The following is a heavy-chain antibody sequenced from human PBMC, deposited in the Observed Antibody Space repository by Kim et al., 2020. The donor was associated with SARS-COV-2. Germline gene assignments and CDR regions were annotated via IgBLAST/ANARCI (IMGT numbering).Heavy chain of an antibody. CDR2: INPNSGGT. CDR3: ARDLSLWGIAARGNWFDP. Sequence: ASVKVSCKASGYTFTGYYMHWVRQAPGQGLEWMGWINPNSGGTNYAQKFQGRVTMTRDTSISTAYMELSRLRSDDTAVYYCARDLSLWGIAARGNWFDPWGQGTLVTVSS. CDR1: GYTFTGYY. J-gene: IGHJ5*02. V-gene: IGHV1-2*02. D-gene: IGHD6-6*01.